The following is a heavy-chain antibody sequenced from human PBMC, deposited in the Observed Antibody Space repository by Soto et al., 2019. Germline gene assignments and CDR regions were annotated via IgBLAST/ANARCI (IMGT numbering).Heavy chain of an antibody. J-gene: IGHJ6*02. D-gene: IGHD3-22*01. V-gene: IGHV3-33*01. Sequence: QVQLVESGGGVVQPGRSLRLSCAASGFGFGSYAMHWVRQAPGKGLEWVAVIWYDGSNKYYADSVKGRFAISRDNSKNTLYLQMNSLGAEDTAVYYCARRYYYDSSGPSGYNYYGMDVWGQGTTVTVSS. CDR1: GFGFGSYA. CDR3: ARRYYYDSSGPSGYNYYGMDV. CDR2: IWYDGSNK.